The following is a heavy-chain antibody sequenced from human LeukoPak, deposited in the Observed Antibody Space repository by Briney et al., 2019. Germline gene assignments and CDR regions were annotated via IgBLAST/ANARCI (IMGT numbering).Heavy chain of an antibody. V-gene: IGHV4-4*07. CDR3: ARDDGVNTFGGILLYWYFDL. D-gene: IGHD3-16*01. CDR2: IYTSGST. CDR1: GGSISSYY. J-gene: IGHJ2*01. Sequence: SETLSLTCTVSGGSISSYYWSWIRQPAGKGLEWIGRIYTSGSTNYNPSLKSRVTMSVDTSKNQFSLKLSSVTAADTAVYYCARDDGVNTFGGILLYWYFDLWGRGTLVTVSS.